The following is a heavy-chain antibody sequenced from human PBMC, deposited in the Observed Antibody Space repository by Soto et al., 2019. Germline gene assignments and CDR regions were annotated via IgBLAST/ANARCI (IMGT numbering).Heavy chain of an antibody. CDR1: GYTFTSYD. J-gene: IGHJ6*02. CDR2: MNPNSGNT. D-gene: IGHD3-16*02. V-gene: IGHV1-8*01. CDR3: ARAYYDYVWGSYRYYYYRMDV. Sequence: ASVKVSCKASGYTFTSYDINWVRQATGQGLEWMGWMNPNSGNTGYAQKFQGRVTMTRNTSISTAYMELSSLRSEDTAVYYCARAYYDYVWGSYRYYYYRMDVWGQGTTVTVSS.